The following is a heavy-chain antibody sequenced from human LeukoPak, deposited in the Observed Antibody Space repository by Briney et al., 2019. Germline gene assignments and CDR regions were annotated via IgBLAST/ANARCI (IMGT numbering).Heavy chain of an antibody. D-gene: IGHD6-13*01. CDR1: GYTFTGYY. CDR3: ARELIAAAAGDY. J-gene: IGHJ4*02. Sequence: ASVKVSCKASGYTFTGYYMHWVRQAPGQGLEWMGWINPNSGGTNYAQKFQGRVTMTRDTSISTAYMELSRLRSDDTAVYYCARELIAAAAGDYWGQGTLVTVSS. CDR2: INPNSGGT. V-gene: IGHV1-2*02.